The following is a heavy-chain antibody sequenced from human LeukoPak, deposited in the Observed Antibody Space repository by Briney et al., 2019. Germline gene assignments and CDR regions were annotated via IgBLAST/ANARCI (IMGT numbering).Heavy chain of an antibody. V-gene: IGHV1-69*05. D-gene: IGHD6-19*01. CDR3: ASARYSSGWYLEYFQH. J-gene: IGHJ1*01. CDR2: IIPIFGTA. CDR1: GGTFSSYA. Sequence: ASVKVSCKASGGTFSSYAISWVRQAPGQGLEWMGRIIPIFGTANYAQKFQGRVTITTDESTSPAYMELSSLRSEDTAVYYCASARYSSGWYLEYFQHWGQGTLVTVSS.